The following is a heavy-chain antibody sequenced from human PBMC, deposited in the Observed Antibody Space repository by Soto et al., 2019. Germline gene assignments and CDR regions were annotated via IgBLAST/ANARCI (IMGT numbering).Heavy chain of an antibody. CDR2: IYSGGST. Sequence: GGSLRLSCAASGFTVSSNYMSWVRQAPGKGLEWVSVIYSGGSTYYADSVKGRFTISRDNSINTLYLQMNSLRTEDTAVYYCAHPRGYGVFDAYDIWGQGAMVTVSS. V-gene: IGHV3-53*01. J-gene: IGHJ3*02. CDR3: AHPRGYGVFDAYDI. D-gene: IGHD4-17*01. CDR1: GFTVSSNY.